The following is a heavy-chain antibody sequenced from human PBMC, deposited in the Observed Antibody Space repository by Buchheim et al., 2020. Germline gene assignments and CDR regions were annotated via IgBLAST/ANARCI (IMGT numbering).Heavy chain of an antibody. D-gene: IGHD2-21*02. V-gene: IGHV4-30-4*01. Sequence: QVQLQESGPGLVKPSQTLSLTCTVSGGSMSSGDYYWSWIRQPPGKGLEWIGYIYYGGSTYYNASHKSRVSISVDTSKNQFSLKLSSVTAADTAVYYCARGVYCGGDCYSSYDYWGKGTL. CDR1: GGSMSSGDYY. CDR2: IYYGGST. J-gene: IGHJ4*02. CDR3: ARGVYCGGDCYSSYDY.